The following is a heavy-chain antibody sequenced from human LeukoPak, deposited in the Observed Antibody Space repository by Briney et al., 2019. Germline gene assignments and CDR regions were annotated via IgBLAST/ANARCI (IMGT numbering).Heavy chain of an antibody. D-gene: IGHD3-10*01. CDR1: GFTFSTYW. CDR2: IKQDGSEK. J-gene: IGHJ4*02. V-gene: IGHV3-7*04. Sequence: GGSLRLSCAASGFTFSTYWMTWVRQAPGKGLEWVANIKQDGSEKNYVDSVKGRFIISRDNAKNSLYLQMNTLSADDTAVYFCAGGISMVRGADYWGQGTLVPVSS. CDR3: AGGISMVRGADY.